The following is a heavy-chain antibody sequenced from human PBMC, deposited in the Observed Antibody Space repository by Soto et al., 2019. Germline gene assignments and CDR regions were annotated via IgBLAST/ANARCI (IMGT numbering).Heavy chain of an antibody. V-gene: IGHV2-26*01. CDR1: GFSLSNARMG. CDR3: ARIRLLWFGDLAYYGMDV. D-gene: IGHD3-10*01. J-gene: IGHJ6*02. CDR2: IFSNDEK. Sequence: SGPTLVNPTETLTLTCTVSGFSLSNARMGVSWIRQPPGKALEWLAHIFSNDEKSYSTSLKSRLTISKDTSKSQVVLTMTNMDPVDTATYYCARIRLLWFGDLAYYGMDVWGQGTTVTVSS.